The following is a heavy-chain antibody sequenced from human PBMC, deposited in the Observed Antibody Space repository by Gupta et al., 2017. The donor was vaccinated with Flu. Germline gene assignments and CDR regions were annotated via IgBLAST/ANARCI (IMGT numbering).Heavy chain of an antibody. CDR1: AFTFGDYA. CDR2: IRSKTYGGTT. CDR3: TRIYGSGSYQFDF. D-gene: IGHD3-10*01. V-gene: IGHV3-49*03. J-gene: IGHJ4*02. Sequence: EVQLVESGGGLEQPGRSLRLSCTTSAFTFGDYAMTWFREAPGMGLEWVGLIRSKTYGGTTEYAASVKGRFTISRDDSKSIAYLQMNSLKIEDTAVYYCTRIYGSGSYQFDFWGQGTLVTVSS.